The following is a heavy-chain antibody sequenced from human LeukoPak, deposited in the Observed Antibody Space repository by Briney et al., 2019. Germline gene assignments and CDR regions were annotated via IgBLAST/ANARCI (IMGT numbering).Heavy chain of an antibody. CDR1: GGSISSGGYS. CDR2: IYHSGST. Sequence: PSETLSLTCAVSGGSISSGGYSWSWIRQPPGKGLEWIGYIYHSGSTYYNPSLKSRVTISVDRSKNQFSLKLSSVTAADTAVYYCARGGTAAAGLYYFDYWGQGTLVTVSS. J-gene: IGHJ4*02. D-gene: IGHD6-13*01. CDR3: ARGGTAAAGLYYFDY. V-gene: IGHV4-30-2*01.